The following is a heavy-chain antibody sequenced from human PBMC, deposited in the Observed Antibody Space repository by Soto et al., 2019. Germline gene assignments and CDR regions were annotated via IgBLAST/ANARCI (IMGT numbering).Heavy chain of an antibody. CDR2: IYWDDAK. CDR1: GFSLSTSGVG. CDR3: AHQGLVSEENWFDP. D-gene: IGHD2-21*02. V-gene: IGHV2-5*02. J-gene: IGHJ5*02. Sequence: QITLKESGPTLVKPTQTLTLTCTFSGFSLSTSGVGVGWLRQPPGTALVWLALIYWDDAKRYSPSLKSRLTITKDTSKNQVVLTMTNMDPVDTATYYCAHQGLVSEENWFDPWGQGTLVTVSS.